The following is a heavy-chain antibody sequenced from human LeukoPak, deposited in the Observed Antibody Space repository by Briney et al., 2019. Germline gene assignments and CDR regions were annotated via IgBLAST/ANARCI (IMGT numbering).Heavy chain of an antibody. CDR2: ISGSGAGT. J-gene: IGHJ4*02. Sequence: GGSLRLSCAASGFTLSNYAMSWVRQAPGKGLEWVSGISGSGAGTFYADSVKGRFTLFRDSSKNTLYLQMHSLRAEDTAVYYCARASGSYFPDYWGQGTLVTVSS. V-gene: IGHV3-23*01. CDR1: GFTLSNYA. D-gene: IGHD1-26*01. CDR3: ARASGSYFPDY.